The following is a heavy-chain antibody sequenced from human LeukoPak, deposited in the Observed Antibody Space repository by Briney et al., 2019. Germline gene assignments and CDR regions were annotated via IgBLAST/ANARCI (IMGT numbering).Heavy chain of an antibody. V-gene: IGHV3-23*01. CDR3: AKDWSYDSSGYYVFDY. J-gene: IGHJ4*02. CDR1: GFTFSSYA. CDR2: ISGSGGST. D-gene: IGHD3-22*01. Sequence: GGSLRPSCAASGFTFSSYAMSWVRQAPGKGLEWVSAISGSGGSTYCADSVKGRFTISRDNSRNTLYLQMNSLRAEDTAVYYCAKDWSYDSSGYYVFDYWGQGTLVTVSS.